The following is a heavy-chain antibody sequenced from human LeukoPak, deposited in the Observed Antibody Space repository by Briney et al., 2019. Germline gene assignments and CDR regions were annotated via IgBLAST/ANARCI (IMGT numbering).Heavy chain of an antibody. V-gene: IGHV4-38-2*01. CDR3: ARQGSLGDYVGY. Sequence: PSETLSLTCAVSGYSISSGYYWDWLRQPPGKGLEWIGRIYHSGNTYHNPSLKSRVTISVDTSKNQFSLKLTSVTAADTAVFYCARQGSLGDYVGYWGQGTLVTVSS. D-gene: IGHD3-16*01. J-gene: IGHJ4*02. CDR1: GYSISSGYY. CDR2: IYHSGNT.